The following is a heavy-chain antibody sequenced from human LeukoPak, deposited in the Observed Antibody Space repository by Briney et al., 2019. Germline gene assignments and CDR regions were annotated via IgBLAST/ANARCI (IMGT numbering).Heavy chain of an antibody. CDR2: IYPGDSDT. J-gene: IGHJ4*02. D-gene: IGHD5-12*01. V-gene: IGHV5-51*01. CDR3: ARRPSGYDFDNAVFDY. CDR1: GYSFTSYW. Sequence: GESLKISCKGSGYSFTSYWIGWVRQMPGKGLEWMGIIYPGDSDTRYSPSFQGQVTISADKSISTAYLQWSSLKASDTAMYYCARRPSGYDFDNAVFDYWGQGTLVTVSS.